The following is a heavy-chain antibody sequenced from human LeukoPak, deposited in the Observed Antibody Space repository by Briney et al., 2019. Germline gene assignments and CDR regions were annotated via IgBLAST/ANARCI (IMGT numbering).Heavy chain of an antibody. Sequence: SETLSLTCAVYGGSFSGYYWSWIRLPPGKGLEWIGEINHSGSTNYNPSLKSRVTISVDTSKNQFSLKLSSVTAADTAVYYCARDNLRFLEWLLTANWFDPWGQGTLVTVSS. CDR2: INHSGST. D-gene: IGHD3-3*01. CDR3: ARDNLRFLEWLLTANWFDP. J-gene: IGHJ5*02. V-gene: IGHV4-34*01. CDR1: GGSFSGYY.